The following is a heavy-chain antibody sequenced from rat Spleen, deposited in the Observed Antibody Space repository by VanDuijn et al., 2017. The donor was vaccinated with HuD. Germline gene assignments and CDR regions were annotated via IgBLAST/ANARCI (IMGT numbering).Heavy chain of an antibody. CDR1: GFTFSDYY. Sequence: EVQLVESDGGLVQPGRSLKLSCAGSGFTFSDYYMAWVRQAPTKGLEWVASISTGGSNTYYPDSVKGRFTISRDNAKSTLYLQMDSLRSEDTATYYCAKDNNWYFDFWGPGTMVTVSS. D-gene: IGHD1-10*01. V-gene: IGHV5-25*01. CDR2: ISTGGSNT. J-gene: IGHJ1*01. CDR3: AKDNNWYFDF.